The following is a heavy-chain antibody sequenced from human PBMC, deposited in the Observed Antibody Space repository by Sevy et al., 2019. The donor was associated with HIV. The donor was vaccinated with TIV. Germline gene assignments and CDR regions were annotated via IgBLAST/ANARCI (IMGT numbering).Heavy chain of an antibody. CDR3: ARGDYYGSLYYFDY. D-gene: IGHD3-10*01. CDR2: ISSGSSYI. J-gene: IGHJ4*02. CDR1: GFTFSNYF. V-gene: IGHV3-21*01. Sequence: GGSLRLSCAASGFTFSNYFINWVRRAPGKGLEWVSSISSGSSYIFYADSVKGRFTISRDNAKNSLYLHMNSLRAEDTAVYYCARGDYYGSLYYFDYWGPGTLVTVSS.